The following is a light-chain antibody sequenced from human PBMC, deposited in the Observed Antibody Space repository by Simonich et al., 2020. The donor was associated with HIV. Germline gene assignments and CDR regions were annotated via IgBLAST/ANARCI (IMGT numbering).Light chain of an antibody. V-gene: IGLV2-14*01. CDR3: SSYTSSSTWV. CDR1: SSDGGGYNY. CDR2: DVS. Sequence: QSALTPPASVSGSPGQSITISCTGTSSDGGGYNYVSWYQQHPGKAPKLMIYDVSKRPSGVFNRFSGSKSGNTASLTISGLQAEDEADYYCSSYTSSSTWVFGGGTKLTVL. J-gene: IGLJ3*02.